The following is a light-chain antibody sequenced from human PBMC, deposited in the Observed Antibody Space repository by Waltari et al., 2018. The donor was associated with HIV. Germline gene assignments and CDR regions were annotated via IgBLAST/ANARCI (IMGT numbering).Light chain of an antibody. Sequence: EIVMTQSPATLSVSPGERATLSCRASQSVTSNLAWYQQKPGQAPRLLIYGASTRATGIPARFSGSGSGTEVTLTSSRLQSEDFAVYYCQQYNNWPPYTFGQGTKLEIK. J-gene: IGKJ2*01. V-gene: IGKV3-15*01. CDR1: QSVTSN. CDR3: QQYNNWPPYT. CDR2: GAS.